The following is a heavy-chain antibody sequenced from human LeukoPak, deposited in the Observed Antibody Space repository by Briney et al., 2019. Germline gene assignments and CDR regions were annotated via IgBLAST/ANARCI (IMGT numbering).Heavy chain of an antibody. V-gene: IGHV1-24*01. CDR2: FDPEDGET. D-gene: IGHD2-15*01. J-gene: IGHJ3*02. CDR1: GYTLTELS. CDR3: ATDRAYCSGGSCYGLGAFDI. Sequence: ASVKVSCKVSGYTLTELSMHWVRQAPGKGLEWMGGFDPEDGETIYAQKFQGRVTMTEDTSTDTAYMELSSLRSEDTAVYYCATDRAYCSGGSCYGLGAFDIWGQGTMVTVSS.